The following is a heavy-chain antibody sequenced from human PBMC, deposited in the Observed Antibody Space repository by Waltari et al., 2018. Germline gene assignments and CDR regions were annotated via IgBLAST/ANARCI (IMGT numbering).Heavy chain of an antibody. CDR1: GYSFTTYW. J-gene: IGHJ3*02. V-gene: IGHV5-51*01. D-gene: IGHD4-17*01. CDR2: IYRGDSDT. CDR3: ARLDYGELLDAFDI. Sequence: EVQLVQSGAEVKKPGESLKISCKASGYSFTTYWIAWVRQMPGKGLEYMGVIYRGDSDTRYSPSFQGHVTISADKSITTAYLQWSSLKASDTAIYYCARLDYGELLDAFDIWGQGTMVTVSS.